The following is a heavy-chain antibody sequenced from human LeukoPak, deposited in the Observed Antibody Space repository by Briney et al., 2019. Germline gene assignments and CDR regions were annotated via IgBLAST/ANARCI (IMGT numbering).Heavy chain of an antibody. CDR2: INHSGST. Sequence: SETLSLTCAVYGGSFSGYYWSWLRQPPGKGLEWIGEINHSGSTNYNPSLKSRVTISVDTSKNQFSLKLSSVTAADTAVYYCAREGATVTTRYYFDYWGQGTLVTVSS. V-gene: IGHV4-34*01. D-gene: IGHD4-17*01. CDR1: GGSFSGYY. J-gene: IGHJ4*02. CDR3: AREGATVTTRYYFDY.